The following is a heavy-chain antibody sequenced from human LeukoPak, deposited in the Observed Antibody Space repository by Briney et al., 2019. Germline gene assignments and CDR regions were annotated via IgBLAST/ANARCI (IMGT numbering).Heavy chain of an antibody. J-gene: IGHJ4*02. CDR1: GGSISSYY. CDR2: ISYTGST. CDR3: TRVVVHGHSDY. V-gene: IGHV4-59*01. Sequence: SETLSLTCTVSGGSISSYYWSWIRQPPGKGLEWIACISYTGSTRYNPSLKSRVTISVDTSKNQFSLQLSSVTAADTAVYYCTRVVVHGHSDYWGQGTLVTVSS. D-gene: IGHD2-2*01.